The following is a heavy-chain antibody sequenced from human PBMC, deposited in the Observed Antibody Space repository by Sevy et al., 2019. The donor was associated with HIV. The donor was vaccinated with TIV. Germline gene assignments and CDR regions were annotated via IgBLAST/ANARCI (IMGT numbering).Heavy chain of an antibody. D-gene: IGHD6-13*01. CDR2: ISSTGTI. CDR1: GFMFSDYY. CDR3: ARSVGISAAVPDY. Sequence: GGSLRLSCVTSGFMFSDYYMSWIRQAPGQGPEWVSHISSTGTIYYADPVKGGFTISRDSAKNSLYLQMTSLRVEDTAVYYCARSVGISAAVPDYWGQGTLVTVSS. V-gene: IGHV3-11*04. J-gene: IGHJ4*02.